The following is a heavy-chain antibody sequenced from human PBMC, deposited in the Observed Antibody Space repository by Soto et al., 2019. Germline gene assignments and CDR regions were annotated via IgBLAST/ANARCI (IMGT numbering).Heavy chain of an antibody. Sequence: PSETLSLTCTVSGGSISSSSYYWGWIRQPPGKGLEWIGSIYYSGSTYYNPSLKSRVTISVDTSKNQFSLKLSSVTAADTVVYYCAKTYYYDSSGYLDYWGQGTLVTVSS. J-gene: IGHJ4*02. CDR3: AKTYYYDSSGYLDY. CDR2: IYYSGST. D-gene: IGHD3-22*01. V-gene: IGHV4-39*01. CDR1: GGSISSSSYY.